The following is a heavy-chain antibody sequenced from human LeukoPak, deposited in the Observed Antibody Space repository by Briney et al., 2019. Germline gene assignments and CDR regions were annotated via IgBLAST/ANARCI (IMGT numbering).Heavy chain of an antibody. CDR2: IKADGSEK. Sequence: GGSLRLSCAASGFTFSNYLMPWVRQAPGKGLEWVAVIKADGSEKYYVDSVKCRFTNSRDNAKNSLYLQMNSLRAEDTAVYYCARGFSYYDILTGYLSYWGQGALVTVSS. D-gene: IGHD3-9*01. J-gene: IGHJ4*02. V-gene: IGHV3-7*01. CDR3: ARGFSYYDILTGYLSY. CDR1: GFTFSNYL.